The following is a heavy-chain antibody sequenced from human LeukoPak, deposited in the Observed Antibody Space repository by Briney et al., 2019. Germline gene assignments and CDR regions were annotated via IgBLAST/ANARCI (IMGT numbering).Heavy chain of an antibody. V-gene: IGHV3-30*18. CDR2: ISYDGKNE. CDR1: GFTFSLYG. CDR3: AKGGYCSSTSCYVGWFDP. J-gene: IGHJ5*02. D-gene: IGHD2-2*01. Sequence: GGSLRLSCAASGFTFSLYGMHWVRQAPGKGLEFVAVISYDGKNEYYADSVKGRFTISRDNSKNTLFLQMNSLRAEDTAVYYCAKGGYCSSTSCYVGWFDPWGQGTLVTVSS.